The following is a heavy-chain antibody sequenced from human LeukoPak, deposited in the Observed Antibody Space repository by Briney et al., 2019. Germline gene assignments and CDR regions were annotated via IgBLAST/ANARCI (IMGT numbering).Heavy chain of an antibody. J-gene: IGHJ5*02. CDR1: GGSFSGYY. Sequence: PETLSLTCAVYGGSFSGYYWSWIRQPPGKWLEWIGEINHSGSTNYNPSLKSRVTISVDTSKNQFSLKLSSVTAADTAVYYCARDSGTTGEVKFDPWGQGTLVTVSS. V-gene: IGHV4-34*01. CDR3: ARDSGTTGEVKFDP. D-gene: IGHD3-10*01. CDR2: INHSGST.